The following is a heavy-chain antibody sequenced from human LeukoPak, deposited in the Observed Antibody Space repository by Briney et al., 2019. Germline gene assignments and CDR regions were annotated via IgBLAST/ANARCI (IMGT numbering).Heavy chain of an antibody. J-gene: IGHJ1*01. CDR2: ISGSGLST. CDR3: ANAIWFGESNSEY. Sequence: GGSLRLSCAASGFTFSSYSMTWVRQAPGKGLEWVSAISGSGLSTYYAESVKGRFTISRDNFKLYLQVNSLRAEDTAVYYCANAIWFGESNSEYWGQGTLVTVSS. V-gene: IGHV3-23*01. D-gene: IGHD3-10*01. CDR1: GFTFSSYS.